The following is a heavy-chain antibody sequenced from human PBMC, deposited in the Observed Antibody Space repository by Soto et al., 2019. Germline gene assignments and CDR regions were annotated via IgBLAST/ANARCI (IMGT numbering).Heavy chain of an antibody. Sequence: GGSLRLSCAASGFTFDDYAMHWVRQAPGKGLEWVSGISWNSGSIGYADSVKGRFTISRDNAKNSLYLQMNSLRAEDTALYYCAKDRSAMVTGPIDYWGQGTLVTVSS. V-gene: IGHV3-9*01. CDR1: GFTFDDYA. D-gene: IGHD5-18*01. J-gene: IGHJ4*02. CDR3: AKDRSAMVTGPIDY. CDR2: ISWNSGSI.